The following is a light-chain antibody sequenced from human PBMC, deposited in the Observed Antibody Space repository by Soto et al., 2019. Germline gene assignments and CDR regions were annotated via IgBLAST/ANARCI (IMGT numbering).Light chain of an antibody. CDR2: EDN. CDR1: SGSIASNS. CDR3: QSYDTSTVV. J-gene: IGLJ2*01. V-gene: IGLV6-57*04. Sequence: NFMLTQPHSVSESPGKTVTISCTRSSGSIASNSVQWYQQRPGSAPTTVIYEDNQRPTGVPDRFSGSTDGSSNAASLTISGLPTEDEADYCCQSYDTSTVVFGGGTKVTVL.